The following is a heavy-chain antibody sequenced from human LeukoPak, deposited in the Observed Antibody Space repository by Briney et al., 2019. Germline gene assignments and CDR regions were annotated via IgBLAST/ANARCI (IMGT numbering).Heavy chain of an antibody. CDR1: GYTLTELS. J-gene: IGHJ4*02. CDR2: FDPEDGET. CDR3: ATDRPRGDSSGYYDY. D-gene: IGHD3-22*01. V-gene: IGHV1-24*01. Sequence: ASVTVSCTVSGYTLTELSMHWVRQAPGEGLEWMGGFDPEDGETIYAQKFQGRVTMTEDTSTDTAYMELSSLRSEDTAVYYCATDRPRGDSSGYYDYWGQGTLVTVSS.